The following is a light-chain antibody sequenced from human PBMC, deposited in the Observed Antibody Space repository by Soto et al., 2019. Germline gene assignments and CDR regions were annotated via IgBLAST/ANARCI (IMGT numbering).Light chain of an antibody. CDR2: DAS. J-gene: IGKJ1*01. CDR1: QDISNY. CDR3: QHYDKSTWT. V-gene: IGKV1-33*01. Sequence: DIQMTQSPSSLSASVGDRVTITCQASQDISNYLNWYQQKPGKAPKLLIYDASKLETGAPSRFSGSGSGSDFSFTISSLQPEDIATYYCQHYDKSTWTFGQGTRVEIK.